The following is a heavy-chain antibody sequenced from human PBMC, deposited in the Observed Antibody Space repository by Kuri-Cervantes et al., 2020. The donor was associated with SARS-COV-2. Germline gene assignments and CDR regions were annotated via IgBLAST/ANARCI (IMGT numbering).Heavy chain of an antibody. D-gene: IGHD3-10*01. CDR1: GFTFSNYG. CDR3: AKDPGTMARGHYYYGMDA. Sequence: LSLTCAASGFTFSNYGMHWVRQAPGKGLEWVAVISYNGSNEHYADSVKGRFTISRDNSKNTLYLQVNSLRAEDTSVYYCAKDPGTMARGHYYYGMDAWGQGTTVTVSS. V-gene: IGHV3-30*18. J-gene: IGHJ6*02. CDR2: ISYNGSNE.